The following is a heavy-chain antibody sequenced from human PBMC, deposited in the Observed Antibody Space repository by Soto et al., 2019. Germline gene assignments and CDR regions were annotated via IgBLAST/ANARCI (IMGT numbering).Heavy chain of an antibody. J-gene: IGHJ4*02. CDR2: ISWNSGSI. CDR1: GFTFDDYA. CDR3: AKGYSSGWYFDGFFDY. D-gene: IGHD6-19*01. V-gene: IGHV3-9*01. Sequence: GGSLRLSCAASGFTFDDYAMHWVRQAPGKGLEWVSSISWNSGSIGYADSVKGRFTISRDNAKNSLYLQMNSLRAEDTALYFCAKGYSSGWYFDGFFDYWGQGTLVTVSS.